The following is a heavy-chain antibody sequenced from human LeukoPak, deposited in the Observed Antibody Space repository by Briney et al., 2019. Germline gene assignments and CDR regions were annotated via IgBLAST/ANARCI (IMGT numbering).Heavy chain of an antibody. D-gene: IGHD6-13*01. V-gene: IGHV3-53*01. Sequence: PGGSLRLSCAASGFTVSSNYMSWVRQTPGKGLEWVSVIYSGGSTYYADSVEGRFTISRDNSKNTLYLQMNSLRAEDTAVYYCARGFSSSWYSDSWGQGTLVTVSS. CDR1: GFTVSSNY. J-gene: IGHJ4*02. CDR3: ARGFSSSWYSDS. CDR2: IYSGGST.